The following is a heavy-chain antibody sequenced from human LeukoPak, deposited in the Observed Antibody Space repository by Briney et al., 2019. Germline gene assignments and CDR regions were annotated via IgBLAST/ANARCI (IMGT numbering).Heavy chain of an antibody. CDR3: AKDVNVGGDYFDY. J-gene: IGHJ4*02. CDR2: IRYDGSIK. D-gene: IGHD3-10*01. V-gene: IGHV3-30*02. Sequence: PGGSLRLSCAASGFTFNNYGMHWVRLAPGKGREWVAFIRYDGSIKYCVDSVKGRFTVSRDNSKSTLYLQMNSLRAEDTAVYYCAKDVNVGGDYFDYWGQGTLVTVSS. CDR1: GFTFNNYG.